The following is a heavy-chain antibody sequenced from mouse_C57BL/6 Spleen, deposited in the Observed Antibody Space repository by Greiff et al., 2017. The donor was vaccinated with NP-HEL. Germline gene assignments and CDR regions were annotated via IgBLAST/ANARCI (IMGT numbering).Heavy chain of an antibody. CDR3: ARDYSNYGRGAMDY. Sequence: EVKVVESEGGLVQPGSSMKLSCTASGFTFSDYYMAWVRQVPEKGLEWVANINYDGSSTYYLDSLKSRFIISRDNAKNILYLQMSSLKSEDTATYYCARDYSNYGRGAMDYWGQGTSVTVSS. J-gene: IGHJ4*01. V-gene: IGHV5-16*01. CDR2: INYDGSST. CDR1: GFTFSDYY. D-gene: IGHD2-5*01.